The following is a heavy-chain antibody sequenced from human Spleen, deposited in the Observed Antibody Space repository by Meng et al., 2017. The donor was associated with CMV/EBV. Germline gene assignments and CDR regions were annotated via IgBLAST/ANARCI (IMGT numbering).Heavy chain of an antibody. V-gene: IGHV1-46*01. CDR1: GYPFSNYH. Sequence: VSCRPSGYPFSNYHIHWVRQAPGQGLEWVGLINPIYGSTSYAQKFRGRVTMTTDTSTGTGHLEVSSLQIDDTAIYYCARGKETDFDYWGQGTLVTVSS. CDR2: INPIYGST. D-gene: IGHD2-21*02. J-gene: IGHJ4*02. CDR3: ARGKETDFDY.